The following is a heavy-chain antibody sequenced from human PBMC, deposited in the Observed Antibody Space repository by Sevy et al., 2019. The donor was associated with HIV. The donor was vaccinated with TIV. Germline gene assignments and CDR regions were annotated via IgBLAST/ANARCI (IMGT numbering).Heavy chain of an antibody. CDR2: IKSEFDGGAI. Sequence: GGSLRLSCTASGFTFSSAWMSWVRQAPGKGLEWVGRIKSEFDGGAIDYAAPVKGRFTISREDSKNTVYLQMNSLKTEDTAVYYCITDPTYRGYDEEVINYYFYGMDVWGQGTTVTVSS. V-gene: IGHV3-15*01. D-gene: IGHD5-12*01. J-gene: IGHJ6*02. CDR3: ITDPTYRGYDEEVINYYFYGMDV. CDR1: GFTFSSAW.